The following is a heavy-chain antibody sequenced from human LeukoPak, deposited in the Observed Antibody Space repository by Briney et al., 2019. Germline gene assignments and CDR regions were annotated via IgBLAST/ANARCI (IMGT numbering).Heavy chain of an antibody. D-gene: IGHD3-10*01. CDR2: IQYDGSKK. Sequence: GGSLRLSRVASGFTFSSNGMHWVRQAPGKGLEWVTFIQYDGSKKYYADSVKGRFTISRDNSKNTLYLEMNSLRAEDTAVYYCAKDIGSYYDYWGQGILVTVSS. J-gene: IGHJ4*02. CDR3: AKDIGSYYDY. V-gene: IGHV3-30*02. CDR1: GFTFSSNG.